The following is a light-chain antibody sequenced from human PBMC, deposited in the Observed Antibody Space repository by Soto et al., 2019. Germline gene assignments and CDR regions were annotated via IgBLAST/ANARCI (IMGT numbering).Light chain of an antibody. V-gene: IGKV3-15*01. CDR3: PHYNSRPRTWT. Sequence: EIVMTQSPATLSVSPGERDTLSCRASQSVSINLAWYQQKPGQAPRLLIYGASTRATGIPARFSGSGSGKEFTLTISSRQSEDFEAYKCPHYNSRPRTWTFGQGTKVDIK. J-gene: IGKJ1*01. CDR2: GAS. CDR1: QSVSIN.